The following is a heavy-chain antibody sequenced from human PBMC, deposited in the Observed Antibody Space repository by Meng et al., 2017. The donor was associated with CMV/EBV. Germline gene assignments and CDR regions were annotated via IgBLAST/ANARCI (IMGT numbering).Heavy chain of an antibody. CDR2: ISSSSSYI. V-gene: IGHV3-21*01. Sequence: GGSLRLSCAAPGFTFSSYSMNWVRQAPGKGLEWVSSISSSSSYIYYADSVKGRFTISRDNAKNSLYLQMNSLRAEDTAVYYCARDSAYYDFWSGNPLLDYWGQGTLVTVSS. J-gene: IGHJ4*02. CDR1: GFTFSSYS. CDR3: ARDSAYYDFWSGNPLLDY. D-gene: IGHD3-3*01.